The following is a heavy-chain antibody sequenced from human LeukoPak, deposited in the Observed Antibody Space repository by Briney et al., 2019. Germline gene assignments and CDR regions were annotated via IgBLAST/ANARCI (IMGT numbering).Heavy chain of an antibody. J-gene: IGHJ4*02. CDR2: IYYTGGT. CDR1: GGSICSDY. D-gene: IGHD6-19*01. Sequence: SETLSLTCTVSGGSICSDYWTWIRQPPGKGLEYIGYIYYTGGTNYNPSLKSRVTISVDTSKNQFSPKLSSVTAADTAVYFCAKYGNSGWVIDNWGQGTLVTVSS. CDR3: AKYGNSGWVIDN. V-gene: IGHV4-59*08.